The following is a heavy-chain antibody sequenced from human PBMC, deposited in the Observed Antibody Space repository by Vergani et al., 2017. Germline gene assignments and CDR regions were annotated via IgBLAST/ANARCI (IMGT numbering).Heavy chain of an antibody. V-gene: IGHV3-43D*03. CDR1: GFTFDDYA. Sequence: EVQLVESGGVVVQPGGSLRLSCAASGFTFDDYAMHWVRQAPGKGLEWVSLISWDGGSTYYADSVKGRFTISRDNSKNSLYLQMNSLRAEDTALYYCAKVIFDYYGSGSPIGVGMDVWGQGTTVTVSS. D-gene: IGHD3-10*01. J-gene: IGHJ6*02. CDR2: ISWDGGST. CDR3: AKVIFDYYGSGSPIGVGMDV.